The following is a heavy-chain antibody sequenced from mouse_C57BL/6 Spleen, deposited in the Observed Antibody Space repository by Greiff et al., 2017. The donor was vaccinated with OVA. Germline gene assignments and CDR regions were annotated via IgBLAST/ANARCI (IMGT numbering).Heavy chain of an antibody. CDR1: GFTFSSYA. CDR3: TREGVTPHFDY. J-gene: IGHJ2*01. CDR2: ISSGGDYI. V-gene: IGHV5-9-1*02. D-gene: IGHD2-2*01. Sequence: EVNLVESGEGLVKPGGSLKLSCAASGFTFSSYAMSWVRQTPEKRLEWVAYISSGGDYIYYADTVKGRFTISRDNARNTLYLQMSSLKSEDTAMYYCTREGVTPHFDYWGQGTTLTVSS.